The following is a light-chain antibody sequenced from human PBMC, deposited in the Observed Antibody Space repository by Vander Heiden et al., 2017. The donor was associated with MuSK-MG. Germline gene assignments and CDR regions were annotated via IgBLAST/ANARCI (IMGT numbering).Light chain of an antibody. CDR3: QSYDDSLGIWI. V-gene: IGLV1-40*01. Sequence: SVLTQPRSESGAPGPAVTISCTGSSSSIGADSDVHWYKQLPGKAPLLLMLANTNRPSGVPDRFTGSRSDTSASLAITGPQADDEAYYYCQSYDDSLGIWIFGGGTKLTVL. CDR2: ANT. J-gene: IGLJ2*01. CDR1: SSSIGADSD.